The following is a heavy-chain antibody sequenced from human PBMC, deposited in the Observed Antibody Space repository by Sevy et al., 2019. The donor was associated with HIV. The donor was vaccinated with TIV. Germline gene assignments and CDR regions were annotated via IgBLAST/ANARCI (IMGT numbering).Heavy chain of an antibody. J-gene: IGHJ4*02. CDR1: GFTFSSYG. Sequence: GGSLRLSCAASGFTFSSYGMHWVRQAPGKGLEWVAVISYDGSNKYYADSVKGRFTISRDNSKNTLNLQMNSLRAEDTAVYYCAKDLLRYSYGHPVIDYWGQGTLVTVSS. CDR2: ISYDGSNK. CDR3: AKDLLRYSYGHPVIDY. D-gene: IGHD5-18*01. V-gene: IGHV3-30*18.